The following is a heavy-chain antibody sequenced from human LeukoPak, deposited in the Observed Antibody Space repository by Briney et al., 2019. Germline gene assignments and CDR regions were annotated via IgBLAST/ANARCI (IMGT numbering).Heavy chain of an antibody. J-gene: IGHJ4*02. CDR2: IIPIFGTA. Sequence: SVKVSCKASGGTFSSYAISWVRQAPGQGLEWMGGIIPIFGTANYAQKFQGRVTITRNTSISTAYMELSSLRSEDTAVYYCARGGPTSYYYGSGSYYIGYWGQGTLVTVSS. V-gene: IGHV1-69*05. D-gene: IGHD3-10*01. CDR1: GGTFSSYA. CDR3: ARGGPTSYYYGSGSYYIGY.